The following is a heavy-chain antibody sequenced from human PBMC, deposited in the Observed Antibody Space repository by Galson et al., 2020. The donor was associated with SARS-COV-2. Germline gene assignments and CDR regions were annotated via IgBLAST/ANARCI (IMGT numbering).Heavy chain of an antibody. J-gene: IGHJ6*03. V-gene: IGHV4-34*01. Sequence: SETLSLTRAVYGGSFSDYYCNWSRKSQGKGQEWMGEINHSGSTKSSPSLKSRVTIAVDTSKNQFSLKLTSMTAADTAVYSCARSRQDVTMIVVAFSAYYHYMDVWSKGTIVTISS. CDR1: GGSFSDYY. CDR2: INHSGST. CDR3: ARSRQDVTMIVVAFSAYYHYMDV. D-gene: IGHD3-22*01.